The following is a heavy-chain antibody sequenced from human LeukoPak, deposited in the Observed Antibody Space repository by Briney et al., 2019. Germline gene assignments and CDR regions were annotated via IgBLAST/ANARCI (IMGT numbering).Heavy chain of an antibody. Sequence: GGSLRLSCAASGFTFSSYAMHWVRQAPGKGLEWVAVISYDGSNKYYADSVKGRFTISRDNSKNTLYLQMNSLRAEDTAVYYCAGEMATTSRDAFDYWGQGTLVTVSS. V-gene: IGHV3-30*04. CDR1: GFTFSSYA. CDR3: AGEMATTSRDAFDY. CDR2: ISYDGSNK. J-gene: IGHJ4*02. D-gene: IGHD5-24*01.